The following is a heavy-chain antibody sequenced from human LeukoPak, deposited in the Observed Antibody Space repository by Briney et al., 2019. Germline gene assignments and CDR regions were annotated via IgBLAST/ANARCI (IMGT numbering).Heavy chain of an antibody. Sequence: GESLKISCKGSGYSFTSYWIGWVRQMPGKGLEWMGIIYPGDSDTRYSPSFQGQVTISADKSISTAYLQWSSLKASDTAMYYCARLSEAVAGTGGDYFDYWGQGTLVTVSS. D-gene: IGHD6-19*01. CDR2: IYPGDSDT. CDR3: ARLSEAVAGTGGDYFDY. CDR1: GYSFTSYW. J-gene: IGHJ4*02. V-gene: IGHV5-51*01.